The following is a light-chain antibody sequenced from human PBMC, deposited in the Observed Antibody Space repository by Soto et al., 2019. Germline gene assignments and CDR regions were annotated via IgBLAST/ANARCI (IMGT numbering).Light chain of an antibody. CDR3: HHYNGA. J-gene: IGKJ2*01. CDR1: QSITSW. Sequence: DIQMTHSPSTLSASVGDRVTITCRASQSITSWLAWYQQKPGKAPKLLIYDASSLQSGVPSRFSGSGSGTEFTLTISSMQPDDFATYYCHHYNGAFGQGTKVDIK. V-gene: IGKV1-5*01. CDR2: DAS.